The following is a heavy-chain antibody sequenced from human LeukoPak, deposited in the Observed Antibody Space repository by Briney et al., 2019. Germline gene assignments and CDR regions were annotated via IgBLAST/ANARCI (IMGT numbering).Heavy chain of an antibody. D-gene: IGHD6-19*01. CDR2: ISGSGGSA. V-gene: IGHV3-23*01. CDR3: AKHIAVAGNPYFDY. Sequence: GGSLRLSCAASGFTFSSYAMSWVRQAPGKGLEWVSAISGSGGSAYYADSVKGRFTISRDNSKNTLYLQMNSLRAEDTAVYYCAKHIAVAGNPYFDYWGQGTLVTVSS. CDR1: GFTFSSYA. J-gene: IGHJ4*02.